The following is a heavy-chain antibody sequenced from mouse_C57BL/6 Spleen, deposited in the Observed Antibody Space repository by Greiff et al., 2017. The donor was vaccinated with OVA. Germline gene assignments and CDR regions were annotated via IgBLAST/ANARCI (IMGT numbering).Heavy chain of an antibody. D-gene: IGHD2-3*01. V-gene: IGHV1-63*01. CDR1: GYTFTNYW. CDR3: GGTYDGYQGSWFAY. J-gene: IGHJ3*01. CDR2: IYPGGGYT. Sequence: VQLQQSGAELVRPGPSVKMSCKASGYTFTNYWIGWAKQRPGHGLEWIGDIYPGGGYTNYNEKFKGKATLTADKSSSTAYMQFSSLTSEDSAIYYCGGTYDGYQGSWFAYWGQGTLVTVSA.